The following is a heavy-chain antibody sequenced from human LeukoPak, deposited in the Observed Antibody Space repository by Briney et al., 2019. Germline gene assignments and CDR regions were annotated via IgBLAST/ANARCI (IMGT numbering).Heavy chain of an antibody. J-gene: IGHJ4*02. Sequence: PGGSLRLSCAASGFTFSSYSMTGVRQAPGKGLEWVSSMSSGGTYIYYADSVRGRFTISRDNAKNSLYLIMNSLRAEDTAVYYCARDRPTGASRLFVVQWGQGTLVTVSS. CDR1: GFTFSSYS. CDR2: MSSGGTYI. D-gene: IGHD3-3*01. CDR3: ARDRPTGASRLFVVQ. V-gene: IGHV3-21*01.